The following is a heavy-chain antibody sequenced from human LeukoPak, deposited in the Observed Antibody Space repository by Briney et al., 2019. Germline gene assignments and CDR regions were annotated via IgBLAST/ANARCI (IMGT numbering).Heavy chain of an antibody. CDR3: ARDSYMGIVDQ. V-gene: IGHV3-74*01. CDR1: GVTFSNHW. Sequence: PGGALRLSCEASGVTFSNHWMHCVRQAPGKGLGWGSVISKEGSTSIYADSVRGRLTISRDNAKKTLYLQMNSLRVEDTSVYCCARDSYMGIVDQWGQGTRVTVSS. D-gene: IGHD7-27*01. CDR2: ISKEGSTS. J-gene: IGHJ5*02.